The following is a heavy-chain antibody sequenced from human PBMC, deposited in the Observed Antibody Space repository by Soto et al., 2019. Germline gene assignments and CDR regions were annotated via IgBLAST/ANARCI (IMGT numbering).Heavy chain of an antibody. CDR2: IIPALGIE. CDR3: AAVVGTSAFVGYLEY. D-gene: IGHD6-19*01. Sequence: QVLLVQSGTEVKKPGSSVKVSCTASGGTFTSFTLNWVRQAPGQGPEWMGRIIPALGIEDYAPKFQGKVTMTADTSTSTAHMEMSSLRSDDTAVYYCAAVVGTSAFVGYLEYWGQGTLVTVSS. CDR1: GGTFTSFT. J-gene: IGHJ4*02. V-gene: IGHV1-69*02.